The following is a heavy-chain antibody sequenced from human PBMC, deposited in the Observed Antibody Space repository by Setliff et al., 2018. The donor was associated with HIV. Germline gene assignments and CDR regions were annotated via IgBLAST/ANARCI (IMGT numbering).Heavy chain of an antibody. CDR2: NYHSGST. D-gene: IGHD3-3*02. CDR1: GYSFSGGYH. Sequence: SETLSLTCAVSGYSFSGGYHWAWIRQPPGKGLEWIGSNYHSGSTYYNPSLKSRVTILVDTSKNQFSLKLSSVTAADTAVYYCARGRALGVWGQGTMVTVSS. CDR3: ARGRALGV. J-gene: IGHJ3*01. V-gene: IGHV4-38-2*01.